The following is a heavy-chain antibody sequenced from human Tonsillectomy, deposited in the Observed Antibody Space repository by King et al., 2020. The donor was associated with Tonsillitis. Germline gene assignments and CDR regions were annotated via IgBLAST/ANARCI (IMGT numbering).Heavy chain of an antibody. V-gene: IGHV4-59*01. Sequence: VQLQESGPGLVKPSETLSLTCTVSGGSISNYYWSWIRQPPGKGLEWIGYIFYSGSTNYHPSLKSRVTMSVDTSKNQLSLKLSSVTAADTAVYYCVSDGVAAGGGLSYFDLWGRGTLVTVSS. CDR2: IFYSGST. D-gene: IGHD2-15*01. CDR1: GGSISNYY. CDR3: VSDGVAAGGGLSYFDL. J-gene: IGHJ2*01.